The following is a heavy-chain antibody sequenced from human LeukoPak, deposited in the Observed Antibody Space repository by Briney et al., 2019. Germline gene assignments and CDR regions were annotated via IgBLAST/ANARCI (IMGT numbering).Heavy chain of an antibody. D-gene: IGHD3-16*02. CDR1: GFTFSSYW. CDR2: INSDGSST. J-gene: IGHJ5*02. Sequence: GGSLRLSCAASGFTFSSYWMHWVRQAPGKGLVWVSRINSDGSSTSYADSVKGRFTISRDNAKNTLYLQMNSLRAEDTAVYYCAKEGVIKANWFDPWGQGTLVTVSS. V-gene: IGHV3-74*01. CDR3: AKEGVIKANWFDP.